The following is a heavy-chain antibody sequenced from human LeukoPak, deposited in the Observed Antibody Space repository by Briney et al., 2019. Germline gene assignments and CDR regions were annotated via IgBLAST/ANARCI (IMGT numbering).Heavy chain of an antibody. V-gene: IGHV4-4*07. CDR2: IFGTENT. D-gene: IGHD3-22*01. CDR3: ARDNIYDSSVFDL. CDR1: GDSISDYY. Sequence: SETLSLTCVASGDSISDYYWSWIRQPAGKGLEWIGRIFGTENTDYNPSLKSRVSMSADTSKNRISLNVTSVTAADTAVYFCARDNIYDSSVFDLWGPGTLVTVSS. J-gene: IGHJ4*02.